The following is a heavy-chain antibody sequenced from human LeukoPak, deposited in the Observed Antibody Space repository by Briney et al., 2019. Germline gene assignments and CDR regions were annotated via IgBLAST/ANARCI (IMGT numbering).Heavy chain of an antibody. Sequence: PSQTLSLTCTVSGGSISSGGYYWSWIRQHPGKGLEWIGYIYYSGSTYYNPSLKSRVTISVDTSKNQFSLKLSSVTAADTAVYYCARARIGTTVTTLAFDIWGQGTMVTVSS. CDR2: IYYSGST. D-gene: IGHD4-17*01. V-gene: IGHV4-31*03. CDR3: ARARIGTTVTTLAFDI. J-gene: IGHJ3*02. CDR1: GGSISSGGYY.